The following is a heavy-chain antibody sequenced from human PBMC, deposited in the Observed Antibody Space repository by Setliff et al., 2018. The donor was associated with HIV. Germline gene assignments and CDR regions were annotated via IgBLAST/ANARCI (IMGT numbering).Heavy chain of an antibody. Sequence: SETLSLTCTVSGDSINSGFYYWSWIRQPAGRGLEWIGRISTSGITNYNPSLKSRVTISVDTSKNQFSLRVRSVTAADTAVYYCSRLGMTTVGIGDVFDIWGQGTMVTVSS. CDR1: GDSINSGFYY. V-gene: IGHV4-61*02. CDR2: ISTSGIT. D-gene: IGHD4-17*01. CDR3: SRLGMTTVGIGDVFDI. J-gene: IGHJ3*02.